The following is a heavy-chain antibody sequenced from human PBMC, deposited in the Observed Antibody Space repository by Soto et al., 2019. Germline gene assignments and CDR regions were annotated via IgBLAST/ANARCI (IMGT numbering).Heavy chain of an antibody. D-gene: IGHD3-3*01. V-gene: IGHV1-24*01. J-gene: IGHJ4*02. CDR2: FDPEDGET. CDR1: GYTLTELS. Sequence: ASVKVSCKVSGYTLTELSMHWVRQAPGKGLEWMGGFDPEDGETIYAQKFQGRVTMTRNTSTSTAYMELSSLGSEDTAVYYCARGMEGYDFWSGYYTYDYWGQGTLVTVSS. CDR3: ARGMEGYDFWSGYYTYDY.